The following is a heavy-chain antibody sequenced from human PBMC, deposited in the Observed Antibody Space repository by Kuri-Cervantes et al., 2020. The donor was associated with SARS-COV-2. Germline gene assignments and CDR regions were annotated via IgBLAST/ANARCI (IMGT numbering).Heavy chain of an antibody. D-gene: IGHD3-22*01. V-gene: IGHV3-23*01. J-gene: IGHJ3*02. CDR2: ISGSGGST. Sequence: GGSLRLSCAASGFTFSSYAMSWVRQAPGKGLEWVSAISGSGGSTYYADSLKGRFTISRDNSKNTLYLQMNSLRAEDTAVYYCAKDRTRNTYYYDSSGYYYGGFDAFDIWGQGTMVTVSS. CDR3: AKDRTRNTYYYDSSGYYYGGFDAFDI. CDR1: GFTFSSYA.